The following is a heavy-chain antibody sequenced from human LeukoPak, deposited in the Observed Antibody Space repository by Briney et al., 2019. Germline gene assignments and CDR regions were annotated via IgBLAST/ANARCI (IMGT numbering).Heavy chain of an antibody. CDR3: ARDGEYSGGYLDY. J-gene: IGHJ4*02. V-gene: IGHV1-46*03. CDR1: GYTFTSYY. D-gene: IGHD3-22*01. CDR2: INPTIGST. Sequence: RASVKVSCKASGYTFTSYYMHWVRQAPGQGLEWMGIINPTIGSTTYAQKFQDRVTMTRDTSTSTVFMELSSLRSEDTAVYYCARDGEYSGGYLDYWGQGTLVTVSS.